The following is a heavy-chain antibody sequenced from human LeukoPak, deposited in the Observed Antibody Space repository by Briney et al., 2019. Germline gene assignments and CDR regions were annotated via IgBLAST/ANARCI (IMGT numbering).Heavy chain of an antibody. Sequence: SETLSLTCTVSGGSISSSSYYWGWIRQPPGKGLEWIGTIYYSGSTYYNPSLKSRVTISVDTSKNQFSLRLSSVTAADTAVYYCAAGSSSWIFTWFDPWGQGTLVTVSS. J-gene: IGHJ5*02. CDR1: GGSISSSSYY. D-gene: IGHD6-13*01. CDR2: IYYSGST. V-gene: IGHV4-39*01. CDR3: AAGSSSWIFTWFDP.